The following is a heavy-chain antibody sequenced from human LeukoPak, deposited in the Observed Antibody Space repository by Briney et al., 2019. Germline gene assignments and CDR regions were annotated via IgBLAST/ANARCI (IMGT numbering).Heavy chain of an antibody. D-gene: IGHD6-19*01. CDR2: SSGSGGST. J-gene: IGHJ4*02. Sequence: GGTLRLSCVVSGFTFSSYGMSWVRQAPGKGLEWVSGSSGSGGSTYYADSVKGRFTISRDNSKNTLYLQMNSLRAEDTAVYYCAKADDVLIAVAGLFDYWGQGTLVTVSS. CDR3: AKADDVLIAVAGLFDY. V-gene: IGHV3-23*01. CDR1: GFTFSSYG.